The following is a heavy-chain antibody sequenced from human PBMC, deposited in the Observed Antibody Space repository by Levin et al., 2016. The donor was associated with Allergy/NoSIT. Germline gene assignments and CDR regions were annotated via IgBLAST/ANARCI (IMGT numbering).Heavy chain of an antibody. D-gene: IGHD3-22*01. CDR3: ARVDYYDSSGCFDY. J-gene: IGHJ4*02. Sequence: VRQMPGKGLEWMGWISAYNGNTNYAQKLQGRVTMTTDTSTSTAYMELRSLRSDDTAVYYCARVDYYDSSGCFDYWGQGTLVTVSS. CDR2: ISAYNGNT. V-gene: IGHV1-18*01.